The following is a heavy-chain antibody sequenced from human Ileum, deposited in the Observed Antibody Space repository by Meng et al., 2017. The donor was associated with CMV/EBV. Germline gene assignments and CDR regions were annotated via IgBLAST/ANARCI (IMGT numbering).Heavy chain of an antibody. CDR3: ARTNYGDYNWFDP. D-gene: IGHD4-17*01. CDR2: VYYSGST. Sequence: QLQLQEAGPGLVRPSETLSLSRTVSGGSISSTPHYWGWIRQSPGKGLEWIGTVYYSGSTYYNPSFKSRVTISMDRSQNQFSLKLTSVTAADTAVYYCARTNYGDYNWFDPWGQGTLVTVSS. V-gene: IGHV4-39*07. J-gene: IGHJ5*02. CDR1: GGSISSTPHY.